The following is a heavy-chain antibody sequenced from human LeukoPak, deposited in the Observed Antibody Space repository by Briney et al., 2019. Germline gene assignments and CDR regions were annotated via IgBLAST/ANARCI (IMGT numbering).Heavy chain of an antibody. J-gene: IGHJ6*03. CDR3: ARRLGRKFGERFYYYHYMDV. CDR2: MNHSGST. D-gene: IGHD3-10*01. Sequence: SETLSLTCAVYGGSFSGYYWSWVRQPPGKGLEWIGEMNHSGSTHYNPSLKSRVTISVVTSKNQFSLRLSSVTAADTAVYYCARRLGRKFGERFYYYHYMDVWGQGTTVTISS. CDR1: GGSFSGYY. V-gene: IGHV4-34*01.